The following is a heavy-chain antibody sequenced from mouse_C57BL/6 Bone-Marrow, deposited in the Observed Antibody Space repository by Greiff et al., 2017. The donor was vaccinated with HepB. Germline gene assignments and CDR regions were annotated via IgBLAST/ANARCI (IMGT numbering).Heavy chain of an antibody. CDR1: GYTFTSYW. CDR2: IDPSDSYT. J-gene: IGHJ4*01. V-gene: IGHV1-50*01. Sequence: QVQLQQSGAELVKPGASVKLSCKASGYTFTSYWMQWVKQRPGQGLEWIGEIDPSDSYTNYNQKFKGKATLTVDTSSSTAYMQLSSLTSEDSAVYYCARRGGGYAMDYWGQGTSVTVSS. CDR3: ARRGGGYAMDY.